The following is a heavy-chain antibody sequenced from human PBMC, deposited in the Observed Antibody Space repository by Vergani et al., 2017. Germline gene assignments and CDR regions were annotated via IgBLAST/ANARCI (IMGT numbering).Heavy chain of an antibody. D-gene: IGHD1-1*01. Sequence: EVQLVETGGGLIQPGGSLRLSCAASGFTVSSNYMSWVRQAPGKGLEWVSVIYGGGSTYYADSLKGRFTISRDNSKNTLYLQMNSLGAEDTAVYYCAKQLGDYYYGMDVWGQGTTVTVSS. CDR2: IYGGGST. V-gene: IGHV3-53*02. CDR3: AKQLGDYYYGMDV. CDR1: GFTVSSNY. J-gene: IGHJ6*02.